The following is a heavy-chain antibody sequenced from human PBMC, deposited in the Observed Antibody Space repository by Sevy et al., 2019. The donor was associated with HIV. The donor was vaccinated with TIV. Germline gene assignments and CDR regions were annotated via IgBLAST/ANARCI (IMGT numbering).Heavy chain of an antibody. CDR3: ATTKGAYYDTYYFDY. Sequence: GGSLRLSCAASGFTFNSYAMSWVRQAPGKGLEWVSAISGSAGSTYYADSVKGRFTISRDNSKNTMHLQMNSLRAEDTAVYYCATTKGAYYDTYYFDYWGQGTLVTVSS. D-gene: IGHD3-22*01. V-gene: IGHV3-23*01. J-gene: IGHJ4*02. CDR1: GFTFNSYA. CDR2: ISGSAGST.